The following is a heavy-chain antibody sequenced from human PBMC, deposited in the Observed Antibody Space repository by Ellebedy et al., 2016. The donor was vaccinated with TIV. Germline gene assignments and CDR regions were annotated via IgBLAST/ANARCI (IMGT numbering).Heavy chain of an antibody. CDR1: GFTFSSYE. Sequence: GESLKISCAASGFTFSSYEMNWVRQAPGKGLEWVSSISSRTSYIYYADSVKGRFTISRDDAKNSLYLQLNSLRAEDTAIYYCARDPSGLYGLDVWGQGATVTVSS. V-gene: IGHV3-21*04. CDR3: ARDPSGLYGLDV. J-gene: IGHJ6*02. D-gene: IGHD3-10*01. CDR2: ISSRTSYI.